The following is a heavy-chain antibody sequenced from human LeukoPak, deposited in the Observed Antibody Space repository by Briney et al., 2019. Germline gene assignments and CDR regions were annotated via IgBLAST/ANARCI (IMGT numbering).Heavy chain of an antibody. CDR3: ARKTDHRAGGDY. V-gene: IGHV3-7*02. D-gene: IGHD3-16*01. CDR2: IKQDGSEK. J-gene: IGHJ4*02. Sequence: PGGSLRLSCAASGFTFSYYWMSWVRQAPGKGLEWVANIKQDGSEKYYVGSVRGRFTISRDNSKNTLYLQMNSLRAEDTAIYYCARKTDHRAGGDYWGQGTLVTVSS. CDR1: GFTFSYYW.